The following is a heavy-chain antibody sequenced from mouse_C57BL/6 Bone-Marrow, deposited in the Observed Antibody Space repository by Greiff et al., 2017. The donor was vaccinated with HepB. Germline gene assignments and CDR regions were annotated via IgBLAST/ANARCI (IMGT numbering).Heavy chain of an antibody. Sequence: EVQLVESGGGLVKPGGSLKLSCAASGFTFSSYAMSWVRQTPEKRLEWVETISDGGSYTYYPDNVKGRFTISRDNAKNNLYLQMSHLKSEDTAMYYCARAPTMTPFAYWGQGTLVTVSA. V-gene: IGHV5-4*01. CDR3: ARAPTMTPFAY. CDR1: GFTFSSYA. D-gene: IGHD2-4*01. CDR2: ISDGGSYT. J-gene: IGHJ3*01.